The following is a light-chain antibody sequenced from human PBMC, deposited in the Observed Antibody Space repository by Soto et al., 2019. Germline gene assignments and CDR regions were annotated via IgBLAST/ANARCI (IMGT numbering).Light chain of an antibody. CDR2: GAS. V-gene: IGKV3-15*01. CDR3: QQYKNWKPLYT. CDR1: QSVSRN. J-gene: IGKJ2*01. Sequence: EIVMTQSPATLSVSPGERATLSCRASQSVSRNLAWYQQKPGQAPRLLIYGASNRATGIPARCSGSGSGTEFTLTSSSLQSEDFADYNWQQYKNWKPLYTFGQGTQRESK.